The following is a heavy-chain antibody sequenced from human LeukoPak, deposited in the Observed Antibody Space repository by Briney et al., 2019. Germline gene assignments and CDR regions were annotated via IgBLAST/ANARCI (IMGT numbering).Heavy chain of an antibody. CDR3: ARQRDYGDYYFDY. D-gene: IGHD4-17*01. CDR2: IQYDGRDT. CDR1: GFTSRSFD. J-gene: IGHJ4*02. Sequence: PGGSLRLSCVASGFTSRSFDMHWVRQAPGQGLEWVAAIQYDGRDTDYADSVKGRFTISRDNSKDTLYLEMDSLRVEDTALYYCARQRDYGDYYFDYWGQGTLVTVSS. V-gene: IGHV3-33*01.